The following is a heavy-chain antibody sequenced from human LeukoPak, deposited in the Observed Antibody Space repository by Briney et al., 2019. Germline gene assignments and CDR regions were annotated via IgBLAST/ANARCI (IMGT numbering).Heavy chain of an antibody. V-gene: IGHV4-34*01. J-gene: IGHJ4*02. CDR1: GGSFSGYY. D-gene: IGHD4-17*01. CDR3: ARGTTVRTRLVYFDY. CDR2: INHSGST. Sequence: SETLSLTCAVYGGSFSGYYWSWIRQPPGKGLEWIGEINHSGSTNYNPSLKSRVTISVDTSKNQFSLKLSSVTAADTAVYYCARGTTVRTRLVYFDYWGQGTLVTVSS.